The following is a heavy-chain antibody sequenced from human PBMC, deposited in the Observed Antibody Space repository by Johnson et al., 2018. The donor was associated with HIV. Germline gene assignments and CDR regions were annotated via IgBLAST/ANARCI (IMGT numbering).Heavy chain of an antibody. D-gene: IGHD4-23*01. Sequence: VQLVESGGGLVKPGGSLRLSCAASGFTVSSNYMSWVRQAPGKGLEWVSVIYSGGSTYYADSVKGRFTISRDNSKNTLYLQRNSLRAEDTAVYFCARKSVINFDAFDIWGQGTLVIVSS. CDR3: ARKSVINFDAFDI. J-gene: IGHJ3*02. CDR1: GFTVSSNY. CDR2: IYSGGST. V-gene: IGHV3-66*01.